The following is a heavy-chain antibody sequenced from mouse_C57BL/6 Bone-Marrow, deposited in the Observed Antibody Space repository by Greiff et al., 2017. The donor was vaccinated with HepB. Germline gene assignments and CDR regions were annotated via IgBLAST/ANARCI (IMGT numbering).Heavy chain of an antibody. D-gene: IGHD1-1*01. Sequence: EVKLVESGPGLVKPSQSLSLTCSVTGYSITSGYYWNWIRQFPGNKLEWMGYISYDGSNNYNPSLKNRISITRDTSKNQFFLKLNSVTTEDTATYYCANLYYGSSYYAMDYWGQGTSVTVSS. J-gene: IGHJ4*01. CDR2: ISYDGSN. V-gene: IGHV3-6*01. CDR3: ANLYYGSSYYAMDY. CDR1: GYSITSGYY.